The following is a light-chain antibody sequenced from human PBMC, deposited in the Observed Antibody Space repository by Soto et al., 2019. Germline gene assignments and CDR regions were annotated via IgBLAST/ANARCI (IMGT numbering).Light chain of an antibody. CDR2: GAS. V-gene: IGKV3-20*01. CDR3: QQYGSSPMYT. J-gene: IGKJ2*01. Sequence: EVVLTQSPGTLSLSPGARATLSCRASQSVSSNFLAWYQQKPGQAPRLLIHGASTRATAIPDRFSGSGSGTDFTLSISRLEPEDSAVYYCQQYGSSPMYTFGQGTKVDI. CDR1: QSVSSNF.